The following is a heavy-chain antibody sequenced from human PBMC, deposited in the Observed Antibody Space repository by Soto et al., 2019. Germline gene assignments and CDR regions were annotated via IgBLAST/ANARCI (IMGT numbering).Heavy chain of an antibody. CDR3: ARQRDYYDTSGDSYFDY. J-gene: IGHJ4*02. Sequence: PSETLSVTCSVAGGSISSSGCFWGWIRQPPGKGLEWIGSIHYSGSTYYNPSLKSRVTISVDTSKNQFSLKLTSVTAADTAVYYCARQRDYYDTSGDSYFDYWGQGTLVTVSS. CDR1: GGSISSSGCF. V-gene: IGHV4-39*01. D-gene: IGHD3-22*01. CDR2: IHYSGST.